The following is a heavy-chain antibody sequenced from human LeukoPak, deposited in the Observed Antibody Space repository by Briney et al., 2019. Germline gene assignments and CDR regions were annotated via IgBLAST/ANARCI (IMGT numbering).Heavy chain of an antibody. D-gene: IGHD5-12*01. CDR1: GSLFSSYW. Sequence: GGSLKISCKGSGSLFSSYWIGWVRQLPGKGLEWMGTNYPGDSDTRYSPSFQGQVTISADKSISTAYLQWSSLKASDTAMYYCARRHGGYAEDYWGQGTLVTVAS. CDR2: NYPGDSDT. V-gene: IGHV5-51*01. J-gene: IGHJ4*02. CDR3: ARRHGGYAEDY.